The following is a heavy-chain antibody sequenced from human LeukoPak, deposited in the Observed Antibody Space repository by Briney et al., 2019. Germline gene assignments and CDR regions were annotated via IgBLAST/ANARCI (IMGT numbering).Heavy chain of an antibody. CDR3: ARDFRYYYGSGSSYYFDY. D-gene: IGHD3-10*01. CDR2: IYYSGST. J-gene: IGHJ4*02. CDR1: GGSISSSSYY. Sequence: SETLSLTCTVSGGSISSSSYYWGWIRQPPGKGLEWIGSIYYSGSTYYNPSLKSRVTISVDTSKNQFSLKLSSVTAADTAVYYCARDFRYYYGSGSSYYFDYWGQGTLVTVSS. V-gene: IGHV4-39*07.